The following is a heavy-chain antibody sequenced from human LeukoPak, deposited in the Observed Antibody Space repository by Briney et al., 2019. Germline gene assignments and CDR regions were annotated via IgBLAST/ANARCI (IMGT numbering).Heavy chain of an antibody. CDR2: IRYDGSNK. Sequence: GGSLRLSCAASGFTFSSYGMHWVRQAPGKGLEWVAFIRYDGSNKYYADSVKGRLTISRDNSKNTLYLQMNSLRAEDTAVYYCAKAVAAAGTLDYWGQGTLVTVSS. CDR1: GFTFSSYG. D-gene: IGHD6-13*01. V-gene: IGHV3-30*02. J-gene: IGHJ4*02. CDR3: AKAVAAAGTLDY.